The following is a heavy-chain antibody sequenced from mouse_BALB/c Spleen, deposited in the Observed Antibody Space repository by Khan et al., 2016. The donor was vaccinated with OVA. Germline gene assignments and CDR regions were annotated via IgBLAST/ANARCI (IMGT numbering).Heavy chain of an antibody. V-gene: IGHV1-7*01. CDR1: GYTFTSYW. Sequence: VQLQQSGAELAKPGASVKMSCKASGYTFTSYWMHWVKQRPGQGLEWIGYINPSTDYTEYNQKFKDKATLTADKSSSTAYMQLTSLTSEDSAVYYCVNHGSRSAWFTYWGQGTLVTVSA. CDR2: INPSTDYT. J-gene: IGHJ3*01. CDR3: VNHGSRSAWFTY. D-gene: IGHD1-1*01.